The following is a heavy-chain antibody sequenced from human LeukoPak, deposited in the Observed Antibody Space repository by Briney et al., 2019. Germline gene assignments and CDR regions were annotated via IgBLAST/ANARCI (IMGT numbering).Heavy chain of an antibody. D-gene: IGHD5-12*01. J-gene: IGHJ6*02. Sequence: ASVKVSCKASGYTFTSYGINWVRQAPGQGLEWMGWISTYNGNTNYAQKLQGRVTMTTDTSTSTAYMELRSLRSDDTAVYYCARDLWVSRAYSDYEVGYGMDVWGQGTTVTVS. CDR3: ARDLWVSRAYSDYEVGYGMDV. CDR2: ISTYNGNT. CDR1: GYTFTSYG. V-gene: IGHV1-18*01.